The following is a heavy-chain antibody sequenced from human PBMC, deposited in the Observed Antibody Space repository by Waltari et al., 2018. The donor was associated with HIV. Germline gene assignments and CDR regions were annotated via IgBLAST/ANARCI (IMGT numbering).Heavy chain of an antibody. J-gene: IGHJ4*01. D-gene: IGHD3-10*01. CDR2: IRRARNEK. Sequence: LVESVGGVVTPAGSIRLTCDAPGLELCQYSFNWVRQSPARGLEWVASIRRARNEKHYVDSVRGRFVISRDDSESSVYLQMDSLREEDTATYFCVRDDPGYGPIDYWGQGTLVTV. CDR1: GLELCQYS. CDR3: VRDDPGYGPIDY. V-gene: IGHV3-7*03.